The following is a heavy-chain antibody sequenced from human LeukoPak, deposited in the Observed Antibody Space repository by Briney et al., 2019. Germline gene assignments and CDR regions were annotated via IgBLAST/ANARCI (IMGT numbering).Heavy chain of an antibody. CDR3: ARHPYGRDGYSHFDY. D-gene: IGHD5-24*01. V-gene: IGHV4-59*08. J-gene: IGHJ4*02. CDR1: GGSISSYY. Sequence: SETLSLTCTVSGGSISSYYWSWIRQPPGKGLEWIGYIYYSGSTNYKPSLKSRVTISVDTSKNQFSLELSSVTAADTAVYYCARHPYGRDGYSHFDYWGQGTLITVSS. CDR2: IYYSGST.